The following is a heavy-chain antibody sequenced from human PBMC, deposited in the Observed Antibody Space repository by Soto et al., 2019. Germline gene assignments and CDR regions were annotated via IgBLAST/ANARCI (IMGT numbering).Heavy chain of an antibody. Sequence: PGGSLRLSCAASGCTFSSYAMHLVRQAPGKGLEWVAVISYDGSNKYYADSVKGRFTISRDNSKNTLYLQMNSLRAEDTAVYYCARDLAYCGGDCYLFDYWGQGT. CDR2: ISYDGSNK. D-gene: IGHD2-21*02. CDR3: ARDLAYCGGDCYLFDY. V-gene: IGHV3-30-3*01. J-gene: IGHJ4*02. CDR1: GCTFSSYA.